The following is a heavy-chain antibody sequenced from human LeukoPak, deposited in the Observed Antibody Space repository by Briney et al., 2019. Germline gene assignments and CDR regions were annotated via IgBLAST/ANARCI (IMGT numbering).Heavy chain of an antibody. D-gene: IGHD5/OR15-5a*01. V-gene: IGHV4-4*09. CDR1: AGSFSTYY. CDR3: ARRSDIYVGTFDY. Sequence: SETLSLTCTVSAGSFSTYYWSWIRQPPGKGLEWIGYIYTSESTNYSPSLKSRATMSVDTSKNQFSLKLSSVTAADTAVYYCARRSDIYVGTFDYWGQGILVTVSS. J-gene: IGHJ4*02. CDR2: IYTSEST.